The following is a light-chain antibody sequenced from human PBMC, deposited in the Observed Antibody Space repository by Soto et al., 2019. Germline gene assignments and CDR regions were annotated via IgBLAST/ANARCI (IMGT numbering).Light chain of an antibody. V-gene: IGKV1-39*01. CDR3: QQSYSTPVH. CDR2: AAS. J-gene: IGKJ2*01. Sequence: DIQMTQSPSSLSASVGDRVTITCRASQSISSYLNWYQQKPGKAPKLLIYAASSLQSGVPSRFSVSGSGTDFTLTISSLQPEDFATYYCQQSYSTPVHFGQGTKLEIK. CDR1: QSISSY.